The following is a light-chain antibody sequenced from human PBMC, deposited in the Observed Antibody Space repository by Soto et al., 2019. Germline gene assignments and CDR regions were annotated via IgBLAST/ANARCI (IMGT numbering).Light chain of an antibody. V-gene: IGKV1-39*01. CDR1: QSLSSH. CDR3: QQSYSSPLT. Sequence: DIQMPQSPSSLSASVGDRVTITCRASQSLSSHLHFYHQKPGTAPRLLIRAASSLQRVVPSRFSGSGSGTDFALTISSLQPEDFATYYCQQSYSSPLTFGGGTKVDIK. CDR2: AAS. J-gene: IGKJ4*01.